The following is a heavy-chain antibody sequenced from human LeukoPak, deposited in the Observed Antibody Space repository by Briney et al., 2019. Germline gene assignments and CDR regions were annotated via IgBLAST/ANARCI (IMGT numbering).Heavy chain of an antibody. D-gene: IGHD3-22*01. CDR3: AKDGARSGYYYDSSGYSAYYFDY. Sequence: PGGSLRLSCAASGFTFSDYYMSWIRQAPGKGLEWVSYISSSGSTIYYADSVKGRFTISRDNSKNTLYLQMNSLRAEDTAVYYCAKDGARSGYYYDSSGYSAYYFDYWGQGTLVTVSS. V-gene: IGHV3-11*01. CDR1: GFTFSDYY. CDR2: ISSSGSTI. J-gene: IGHJ4*02.